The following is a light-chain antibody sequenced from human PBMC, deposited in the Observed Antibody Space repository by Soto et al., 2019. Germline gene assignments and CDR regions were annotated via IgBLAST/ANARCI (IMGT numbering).Light chain of an antibody. Sequence: QSALTQPASVSGSPGQSITISCTGTNNDVGAYTYVSWYQQHPGKAPRLIIYEVSNRPSGVSNRFSGSKSGNTASLTISGLQAEDEADYYCSSYTSTNTLVFGTGTKVTVL. CDR3: SSYTSTNTLV. CDR1: NNDVGAYTY. CDR2: EVS. J-gene: IGLJ1*01. V-gene: IGLV2-14*01.